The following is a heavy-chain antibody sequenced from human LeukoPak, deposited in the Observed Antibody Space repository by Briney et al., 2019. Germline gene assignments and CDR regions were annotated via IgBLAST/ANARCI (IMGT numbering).Heavy chain of an antibody. V-gene: IGHV4-34*01. D-gene: IGHD2-21*02. J-gene: IGHJ5*02. Sequence: SETLSLTCAVYGGSFSGYYWSWIRQPPGKWLEWIGEINHSGSTNYNPSLQSRATLSVDTSKNQFSLKLSSVSASDTAVYDCARTPLIVVVTATRPVNWFDPWGQGTLVTVSS. CDR3: ARTPLIVVVTATRPVNWFDP. CDR1: GGSFSGYY. CDR2: INHSGST.